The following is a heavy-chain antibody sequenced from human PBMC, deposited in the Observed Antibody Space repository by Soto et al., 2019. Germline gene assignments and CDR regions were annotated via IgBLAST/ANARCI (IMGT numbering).Heavy chain of an antibody. CDR2: TYYRSKWYN. CDR1: GDSVSSNSAA. V-gene: IGHV6-1*01. D-gene: IGHD6-19*01. J-gene: IGHJ6*02. CDR3: ARASSGWYDYYYYYGMDV. Sequence: PSQTLSLTCAISGDSVSSNSAAWNWIGQSPSRGLEWLGRTYYRSKWYNDYAVSVKSRITINPDTSKNQFSLQLNSVTPEDTAVYYCARASSGWYDYYYYYGMDVWGQGTTVTVSS.